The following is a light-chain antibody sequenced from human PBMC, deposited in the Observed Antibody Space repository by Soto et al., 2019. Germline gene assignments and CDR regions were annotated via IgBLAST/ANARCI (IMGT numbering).Light chain of an antibody. V-gene: IGKV1-13*02. CDR2: DAS. Sequence: AIQLTQSPSSLSSSPGERVTITCRASQGISSALAWYQQKPGKAPKLLIYDASSLESGVPSRFSGSGSGTDFTLTISSLQPEDFATYYCQQLSTFGQGTKLEIK. CDR1: QGISSA. CDR3: QQLST. J-gene: IGKJ2*02.